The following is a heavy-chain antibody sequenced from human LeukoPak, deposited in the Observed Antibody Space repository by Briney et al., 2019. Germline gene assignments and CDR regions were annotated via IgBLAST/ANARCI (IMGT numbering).Heavy chain of an antibody. Sequence: GGSLRLSCAASGFTFSTYGMNWVRQAPGKGLEWVSAISGRGGSTYYADSVKGRFTISRDNSKNTLYLQMNSLRAEDTAVYYCAKALIVVGVFDIWGQGTMVTVSS. V-gene: IGHV3-23*01. CDR2: ISGRGGST. J-gene: IGHJ3*02. D-gene: IGHD3-22*01. CDR3: AKALIVVGVFDI. CDR1: GFTFSTYG.